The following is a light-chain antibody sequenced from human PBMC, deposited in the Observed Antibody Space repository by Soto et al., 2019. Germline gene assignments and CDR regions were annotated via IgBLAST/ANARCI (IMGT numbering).Light chain of an antibody. CDR3: TSYATGNTFP. V-gene: IGLV2-8*01. Sequence: QSVLTNPPPAYGSFGQSVTTSFTGTSRDVVGYNWVSWYQHPPGKVPKFLIYEVDKRPSGFPDRFSGSKSGNTSSLTVSGLQAEDEADYYCTSYATGNTFPFGGGTKLTVL. CDR1: SRDVVGYNW. J-gene: IGLJ2*01. CDR2: EVD.